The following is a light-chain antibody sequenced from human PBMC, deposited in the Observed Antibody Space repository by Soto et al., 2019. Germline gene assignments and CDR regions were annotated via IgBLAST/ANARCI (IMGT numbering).Light chain of an antibody. V-gene: IGLV2-14*01. J-gene: IGLJ1*01. CDR1: SSDVSGYNA. Sequence: QSALAQPASVSGSPGQSIAISCTGTSSDVSGYNAVSWYQQHPGKAPKLRIYDVSSRPSGISNRFSGYKSANTASLTISGLEAEDEADYYCCSYSDNGSYVFGTGTKLTVL. CDR2: DVS. CDR3: CSYSDNGSYV.